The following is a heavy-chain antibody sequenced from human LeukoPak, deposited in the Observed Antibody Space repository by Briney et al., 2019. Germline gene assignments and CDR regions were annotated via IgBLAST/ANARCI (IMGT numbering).Heavy chain of an antibody. D-gene: IGHD3-3*01. CDR1: GFTFSNYW. CDR2: IKQDGSET. Sequence: QAGGSLRLSCAASGFTFSNYWMSWVRRAPGKGLEWVANIKQDGSETYYVDSVRGRFTISRDNAKKSLYLQMNSLRAEDTAVYYCARDFWGAYRVDFFDYWGRGTLVTVSS. J-gene: IGHJ4*02. V-gene: IGHV3-7*01. CDR3: ARDFWGAYRVDFFDY.